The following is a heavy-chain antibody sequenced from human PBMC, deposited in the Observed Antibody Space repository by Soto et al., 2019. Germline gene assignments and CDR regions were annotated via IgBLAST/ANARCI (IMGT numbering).Heavy chain of an antibody. J-gene: IGHJ4*02. V-gene: IGHV4-34*01. CDR1: GGSFSGYY. Sequence: SETLSLTCAVYGGSFSGYYWSWIRQPPGKGLEWIGEINHSGSTNYNPSLKSRVTISVDTSKNQFSLKLSSVTAADTAVYYCARERNCGGDCYSPSRAFDYWGQGTLVTVSS. CDR3: ARERNCGGDCYSPSRAFDY. CDR2: INHSGST. D-gene: IGHD2-21*02.